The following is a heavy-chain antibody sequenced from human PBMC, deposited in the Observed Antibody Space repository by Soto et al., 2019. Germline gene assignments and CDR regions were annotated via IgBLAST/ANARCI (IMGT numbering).Heavy chain of an antibody. CDR3: ARDSSPRIVGATSWFDP. CDR1: GGTFSSYA. V-gene: IGHV1-69*13. J-gene: IGHJ5*02. Sequence: SVKVSCKASGGTFSSYAISWVRQAPGQGLEWMGGIIPIFGTANYAQKFQGRVTITADESTSTAYMELSSLRSEDTAVYYCARDSSPRIVGATSWFDPWGQGTLVTVSS. CDR2: IIPIFGTA. D-gene: IGHD1-26*01.